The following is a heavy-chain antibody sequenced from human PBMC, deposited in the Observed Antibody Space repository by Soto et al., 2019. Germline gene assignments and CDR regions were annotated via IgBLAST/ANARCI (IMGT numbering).Heavy chain of an antibody. D-gene: IGHD4-17*01. V-gene: IGHV3-23*01. CDR1: GFTFSNFA. CDR2: ITGGGGNT. Sequence: PGGSLRLSCAASGFTFSNFAMSWVRQAPGKGLEWVSSITGGGGNTYPADSVKGRFTISRDNSKNTLYLQMNSLRAEDTAIYYCARGIYGPDYWGQGTLVTVSS. J-gene: IGHJ4*02. CDR3: ARGIYGPDY.